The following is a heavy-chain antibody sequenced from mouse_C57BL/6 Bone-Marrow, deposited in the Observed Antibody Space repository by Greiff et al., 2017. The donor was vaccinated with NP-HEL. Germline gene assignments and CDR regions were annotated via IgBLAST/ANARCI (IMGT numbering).Heavy chain of an antibody. J-gene: IGHJ3*01. D-gene: IGHD1-1*01. Sequence: EVKLQESGPELVKPGASVKIPCKASGYTFTDYNMDWVKQSHGKSLEWIGDINPNNGGTIYNQKFKGKATLTVDKSSSTAYMELRSLTSEDTAVYYCARGGNYGSSPWFAYWGQGTLVTVSA. CDR3: ARGGNYGSSPWFAY. CDR2: INPNNGGT. CDR1: GYTFTDYN. V-gene: IGHV1-18*01.